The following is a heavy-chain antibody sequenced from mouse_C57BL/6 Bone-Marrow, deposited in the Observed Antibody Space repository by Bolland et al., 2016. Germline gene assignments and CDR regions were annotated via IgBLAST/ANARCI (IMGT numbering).Heavy chain of an antibody. CDR2: SDSDT. Sequence: SDSDTNYNQKFKGKATLTVDKSSSTAYMQLSSLTSEDSAVYYCATNYYGSSYGYFDVWGQGT. CDR3: ATNYYGSSYGYFDV. D-gene: IGHD1-1*01. J-gene: IGHJ1*01. V-gene: IGHV1-74*01.